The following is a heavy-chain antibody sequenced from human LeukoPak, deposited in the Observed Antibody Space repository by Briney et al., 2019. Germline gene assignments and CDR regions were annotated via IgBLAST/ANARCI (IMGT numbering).Heavy chain of an antibody. CDR2: ISGSGGST. V-gene: IGHV3-23*01. Sequence: GGSLRLSCAASGFTFSNAWMSWVRQAPGKGLEWGSAISGSGGSTYYADSVKGRFTISRDNSKNTLYLQMNSLKTEDTAVYYCTTEQGQLWFGVYYYMDVWGKGTTVTISS. CDR1: GFTFSNAW. D-gene: IGHD3-10*01. J-gene: IGHJ6*03. CDR3: TTEQGQLWFGVYYYMDV.